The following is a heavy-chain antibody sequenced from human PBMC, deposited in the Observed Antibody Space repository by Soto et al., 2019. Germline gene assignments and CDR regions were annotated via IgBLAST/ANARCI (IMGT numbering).Heavy chain of an antibody. D-gene: IGHD3-3*01. V-gene: IGHV4-59*13. J-gene: IGHJ6*02. Sequence: SETLSFTCAFSGGSMSIFSWNWIRQPPGKGLDCIGSISHSGRSEYNPSLKNRIILSVDVSKNQFSLNLKSMKVADTAVYYYARVAMENYYAMWSGYTSYALDVWGQGTTVTVSS. CDR1: GGSMSIFS. CDR2: ISHSGRS. CDR3: ARVAMENYYAMWSGYTSYALDV.